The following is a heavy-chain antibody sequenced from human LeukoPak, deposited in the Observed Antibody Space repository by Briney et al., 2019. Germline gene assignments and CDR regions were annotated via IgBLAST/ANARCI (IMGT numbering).Heavy chain of an antibody. V-gene: IGHV4-39*07. CDR2: IYYSGST. D-gene: IGHD1-26*01. Sequence: SEILFLTCTVSGGSISSSSYYWGWIRQPPGKGLEWIGYIYYSGSTYYNPSLKSRVTISIDTSKNQFSLKLRSATAADTAVYYCATWELLSEYFQHWGQGTLVTVSS. CDR1: GGSISSSSYY. J-gene: IGHJ1*01. CDR3: ATWELLSEYFQH.